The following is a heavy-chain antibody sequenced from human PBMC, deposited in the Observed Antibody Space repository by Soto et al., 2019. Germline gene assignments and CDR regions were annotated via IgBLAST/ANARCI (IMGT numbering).Heavy chain of an antibody. CDR2: FDPEDGET. J-gene: IGHJ3*02. V-gene: IGHV1-24*01. Sequence: EASVKVSCKVSGYTLTELSMHWVRQAPGKGLEWMGGFDPEDGETIYAQKFQGRVTMTEDTSTDTAYMELSSLRSEDTAVYYCATVIWNSCYVLAFDIWGQGTMVTVSS. CDR3: ATVIWNSCYVLAFDI. D-gene: IGHD1-7*01. CDR1: GYTLTELS.